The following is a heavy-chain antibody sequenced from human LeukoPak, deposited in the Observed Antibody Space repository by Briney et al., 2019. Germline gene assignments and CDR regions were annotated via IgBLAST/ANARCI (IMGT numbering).Heavy chain of an antibody. CDR3: ARLLAGDHLDV. Sequence: PSGTLSLTCTVSGGSISSYYWSWIRQPPGSGLEWIGYMFYRGSANYNPSLKSRVTMSIDTSKSQFSLKLTSVSAADTAVYYCARLLAGDHLDVWGKGTTVTISS. CDR1: GGSISSYY. CDR2: MFYRGSA. D-gene: IGHD4-17*01. V-gene: IGHV4-59*01. J-gene: IGHJ6*04.